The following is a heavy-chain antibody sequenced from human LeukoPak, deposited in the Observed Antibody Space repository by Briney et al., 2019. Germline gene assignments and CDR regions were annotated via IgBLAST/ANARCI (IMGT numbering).Heavy chain of an antibody. CDR3: AKIQGYYFDY. V-gene: IGHV3-9*01. D-gene: IGHD5-18*01. J-gene: IGHJ4*02. Sequence: GGSLRLSCAASGFTFDDYAMHWVRQAPGKGLEWVSGISWNSGSIGYADSVKGRFTISRDNAKNSLYLQMNSLRAEDTAVYYCAKIQGYYFDYWGQGTLVTVSS. CDR2: ISWNSGSI. CDR1: GFTFDDYA.